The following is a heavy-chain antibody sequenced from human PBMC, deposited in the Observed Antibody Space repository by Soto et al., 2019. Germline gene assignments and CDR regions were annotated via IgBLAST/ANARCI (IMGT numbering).Heavy chain of an antibody. CDR1: DGSMNSDSSY. CDR2: INHSGST. CDR3: ARLGGYVSVGYYYLWDS. D-gene: IGHD3-22*01. J-gene: IGHJ4*02. Sequence: QLQLQESGPGLVKPSETLSLTCRVSDGSMNSDSSYWGWIRQPPGKGLEWIGVINHSGSTYHNLSLKGRVTLSVDASRNQLSLKLTSMPAAETAVYYCARLGGYVSVGYYYLWDSWGQGTLVTVSS. V-gene: IGHV4-39*01.